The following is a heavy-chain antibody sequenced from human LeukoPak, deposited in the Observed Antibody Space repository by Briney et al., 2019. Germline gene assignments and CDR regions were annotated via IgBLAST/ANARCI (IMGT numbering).Heavy chain of an antibody. CDR2: ISGSGGST. CDR1: GFTFSSYA. Sequence: QPGGSLRLSCAASGFTFSSYAMSWVRQAPGKGLEWVSAISGSGGSTYYADSVKGRFTISKDNSKNTLYLQMNSLRAEDTAVYYCAKARIVGANRMSYYFDYWGQGTLVTVSS. J-gene: IGHJ4*02. D-gene: IGHD1-26*01. CDR3: AKARIVGANRMSYYFDY. V-gene: IGHV3-23*01.